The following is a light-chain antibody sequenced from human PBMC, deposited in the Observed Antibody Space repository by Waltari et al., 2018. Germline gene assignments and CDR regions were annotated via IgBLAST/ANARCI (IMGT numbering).Light chain of an antibody. V-gene: IGLV4-69*01. J-gene: IGLJ3*02. CDR3: ETGGHGTWV. CDR2: VNSDGSH. Sequence: QLVLTQSPSASASLGASVKLTCTLSSGHSSNIIAWLQQQPEKGPRYLMKVNSDGSHSKGDDIPDRFSGSSSGAERYLTLPSLQSEDEADYYCETGGHGTWVFGGGTKLTVL. CDR1: SGHSSNI.